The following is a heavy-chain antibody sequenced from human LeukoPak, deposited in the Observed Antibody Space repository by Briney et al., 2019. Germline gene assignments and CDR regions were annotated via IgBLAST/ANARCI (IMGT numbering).Heavy chain of an antibody. CDR3: ARVGDHFHWYLDL. V-gene: IGHV3-53*01. CDR1: GLTVTDNY. J-gene: IGHJ2*01. Sequence: GGSLRLSCAVSGLTVTDNYMSWVRQAPGKGLEWVSVIYPDGSTYYADSVKGRFTISRDSSKNMLFLHMNSLRAEDTAVYYCARVGDHFHWYLDLWGRGTLVTVSS. D-gene: IGHD3-3*02. CDR2: IYPDGST.